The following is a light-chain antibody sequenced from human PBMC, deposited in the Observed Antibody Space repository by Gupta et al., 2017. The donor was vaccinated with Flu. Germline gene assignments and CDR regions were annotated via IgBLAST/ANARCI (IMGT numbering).Light chain of an antibody. V-gene: IGKV2-30*01. Sequence: VTLGQPASISCRSSQGLVYSDGNTYLHWFQQRPGQFPRRLIHQGSYRESEVPDRFRGSGSGGDFTLKISRVEAADVGVYFCRQGEHWPRAFGQGTKVEIK. CDR2: QGS. J-gene: IGKJ1*01. CDR3: RQGEHWPRA. CDR1: QGLVYSDGNTY.